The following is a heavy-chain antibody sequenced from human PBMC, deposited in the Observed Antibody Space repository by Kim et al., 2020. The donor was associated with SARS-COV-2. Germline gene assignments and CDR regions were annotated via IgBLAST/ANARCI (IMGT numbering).Heavy chain of an antibody. V-gene: IGHV3-53*04. D-gene: IGHD6-19*01. J-gene: IGHJ3*01. CDR3: ATKAPRSASGVDF. CDR2: IYGTGGTT. CDR1: GFTFSDYT. Sequence: GGSLRLSCVASGFTFSDYTMSWLRQAPGKGLEWVSIIYGTGGTTYYACSVRRLTIISHNSNNSLLHHQINMLGVAEAAYYCATKAPRSASGVDFWG.